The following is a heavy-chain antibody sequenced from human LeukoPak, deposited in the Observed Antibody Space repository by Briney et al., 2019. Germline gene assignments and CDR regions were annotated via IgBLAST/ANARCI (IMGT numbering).Heavy chain of an antibody. D-gene: IGHD3-22*01. J-gene: IGHJ3*02. CDR2: VNPSGGST. V-gene: IGHV1-46*01. CDR3: ARDRPLTYYYDSSGYPRDDAFDI. Sequence: ASVKVSCKASGYTFTSYYMHWVRQAPGQGLEWMGIVNPSGGSTNYAQKLQGRVTMTTDTSTSTAYMELRSLRSDDTAVYYCARDRPLTYYYDSSGYPRDDAFDIWGQGTMVTVSS. CDR1: GYTFTSYY.